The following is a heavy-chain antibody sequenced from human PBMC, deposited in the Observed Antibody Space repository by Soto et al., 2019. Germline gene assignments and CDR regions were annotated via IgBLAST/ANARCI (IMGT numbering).Heavy chain of an antibody. CDR3: ARDTLLTRNYYDSSGSSQRIRFDY. CDR2: INPNSGGT. D-gene: IGHD3-22*01. J-gene: IGHJ4*02. V-gene: IGHV1-2*02. CDR1: GYTFTGYY. Sequence: GASVKVSCKASGYTFTGYYMHWVRQAPGQGLEWMGWINPNSGGTNYAQKFQGRVTMTRDTSISTAYMELSRLRPDDTAVYYCARDTLLTRNYYDSSGSSQRIRFDYWGQGTLVTVSS.